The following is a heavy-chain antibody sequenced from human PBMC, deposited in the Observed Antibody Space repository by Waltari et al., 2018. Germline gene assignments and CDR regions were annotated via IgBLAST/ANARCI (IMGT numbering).Heavy chain of an antibody. CDR1: GFTVSTNY. CDR3: LRGVRGYSSN. D-gene: IGHD5-18*01. Sequence: EVQLVESGGGLVQPGGSLRLSCAASGFTVSTNYMSWIRQAPGKGLEWVSTLYAGGDTFYADSVKGRFTISRDDSKNTLHLQMDSLRVEDTAVYFCLRGVRGYSSNWGQGILVAVSS. V-gene: IGHV3-66*01. J-gene: IGHJ4*02. CDR2: LYAGGDT.